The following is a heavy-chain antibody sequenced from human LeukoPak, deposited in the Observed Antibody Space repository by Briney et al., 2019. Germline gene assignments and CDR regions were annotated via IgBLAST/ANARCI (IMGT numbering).Heavy chain of an antibody. CDR3: AREKTYYYGSGDPWG. CDR2: INPNSGGT. J-gene: IGHJ4*02. V-gene: IGHV1-2*02. Sequence: ASVKVSCKASGYTFTSFGISWVRQAPGQGLEWMGWINPNSGGTNYAQKFQGRVTMTRDTSISTAYMELSRLRSDDTAVYYCAREKTYYYGSGDPWGWGQGTLVTVSS. CDR1: GYTFTSFG. D-gene: IGHD3-10*01.